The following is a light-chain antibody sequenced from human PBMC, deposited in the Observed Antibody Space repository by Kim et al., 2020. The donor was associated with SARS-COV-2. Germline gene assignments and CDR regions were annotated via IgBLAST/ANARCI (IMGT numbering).Light chain of an antibody. CDR1: QSISSW. J-gene: IGKJ2*01. Sequence: DIQMTQSPSTLSASVGDRVTITCRASQSISSWLAWYQQKPGKAPNLLIYNASSLQSGVPSRFSGSGSGTEFTLTISSLQPDDFTTYDCQQYNSYSYTFGQGTKLEI. CDR2: NAS. V-gene: IGKV1-5*03. CDR3: QQYNSYSYT.